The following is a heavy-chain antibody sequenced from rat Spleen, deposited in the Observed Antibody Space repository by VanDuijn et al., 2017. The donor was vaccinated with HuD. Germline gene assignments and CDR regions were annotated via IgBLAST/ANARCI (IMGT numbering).Heavy chain of an antibody. CDR1: GFLLSASSVG. V-gene: IGHV8-31*01. CDR3: THSVGDSNFGYNYAWFSY. D-gene: IGHD1-9*01. CDR2: IGWEDIK. Sequence: QVTLKESGPGILQPSQTLSLTCSFSGFLLSASSVGVGWIRQPSGKGLEWLATIGWEDIKHYNPSLKSRLTISKDTSNNQVFRKITSVDTADTGTYYCTHSVGDSNFGYNYAWFSYWGQGTLVTVSS. J-gene: IGHJ3*01.